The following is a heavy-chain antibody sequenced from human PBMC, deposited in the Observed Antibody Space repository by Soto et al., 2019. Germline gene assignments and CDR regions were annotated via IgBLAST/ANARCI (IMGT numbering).Heavy chain of an antibody. CDR1: GYTFTSYG. J-gene: IGHJ6*03. CDR3: ARAGTTYYMDV. V-gene: IGHV1-18*01. CDR2: ISAYNGNT. Sequence: ASVKVSCKASGYTFTSYGISWVRQAPGQGLEWMGWISAYNGNTNYAQKLQGRVTMTRNTSISTAYMELSSLRSEDTAVYYCARAGTTYYMDVWGKGTTVT. D-gene: IGHD4-17*01.